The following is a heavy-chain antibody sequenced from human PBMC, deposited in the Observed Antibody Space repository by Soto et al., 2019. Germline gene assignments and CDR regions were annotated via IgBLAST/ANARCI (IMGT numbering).Heavy chain of an antibody. CDR3: ARTLLGPDFLAASFQYIYSYLDV. V-gene: IGHV4-59*08. J-gene: IGHJ6*03. Sequence: PSESLSLPCTVSGGSISNFYWSWIRRPPGKGLEWIGYVDYTGSTSYNPSLKGRVTFSADSSRGQFFLRMNCLPAADTAVYYCARTLLGPDFLAASFQYIYSYLDVWGQGTPVTVSS. D-gene: IGHD3-9*01. CDR1: GGSISNFY. CDR2: VDYTGST.